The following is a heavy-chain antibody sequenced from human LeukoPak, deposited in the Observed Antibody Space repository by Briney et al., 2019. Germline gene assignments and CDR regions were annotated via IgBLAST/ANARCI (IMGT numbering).Heavy chain of an antibody. J-gene: IGHJ3*01. Sequence: GGSLRLSCAASGFTFNTYAMTWVRQAPGKGLDWVSVIGASGADTYYADSVKGRFTVSRDNAKNTLYLHMSSLRAGDTAVYFCARRPRDSSGYYLGAFHDWGQGTTVTVSS. CDR2: IGASGADT. CDR1: GFTFNTYA. CDR3: ARRPRDSSGYYLGAFHD. D-gene: IGHD3-22*01. V-gene: IGHV3-23*01.